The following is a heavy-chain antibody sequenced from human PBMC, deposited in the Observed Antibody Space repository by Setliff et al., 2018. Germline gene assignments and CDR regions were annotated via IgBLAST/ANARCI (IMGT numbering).Heavy chain of an antibody. V-gene: IGHV1-18*01. CDR2: VSDNNGNT. D-gene: IGHD3-22*01. Sequence: GASVKVSCKASGYRFSTYGISWVRQAPGQGLEWMAWVSDNNGNTNYAKSFQGRVTMNTDTSTSTAYMELGSLTSDDTAVYYCARINFYDSTAYYYAPHHWGQGTLVTVSS. CDR1: GYRFSTYG. J-gene: IGHJ5*02. CDR3: ARINFYDSTAYYYAPHH.